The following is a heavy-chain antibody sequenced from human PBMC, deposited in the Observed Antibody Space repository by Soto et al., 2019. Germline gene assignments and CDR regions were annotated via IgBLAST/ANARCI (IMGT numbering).Heavy chain of an antibody. CDR3: AESLYYDFWSWFDP. Sequence: SVKVSCKASGVTFSSYAISWVRQAPGQGLEWMGGIIPIFGTANYAQKFQGRVTITADESTSTAYMELSSLRSEDTAVYYCAESLYYDFWSWFDPWGQGTLVTVSS. CDR1: GVTFSSYA. D-gene: IGHD3-3*01. V-gene: IGHV1-69*13. J-gene: IGHJ5*02. CDR2: IIPIFGTA.